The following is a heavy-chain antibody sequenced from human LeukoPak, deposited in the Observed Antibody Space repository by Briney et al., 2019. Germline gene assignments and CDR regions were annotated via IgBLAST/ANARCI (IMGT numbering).Heavy chain of an antibody. CDR1: GFTFSSYA. V-gene: IGHV3-23*01. Sequence: GGSLRLSCAASGFTFSSYAMSWVRQAPGKGLEWVSAISGSGGSTYYADSVKGRFTISRDNSKNTLYLQMNSLRAEDTAVYYCAEEGLDYVWGSYRWTFDYWGQGTLVTVSS. D-gene: IGHD3-16*02. J-gene: IGHJ4*02. CDR2: ISGSGGST. CDR3: AEEGLDYVWGSYRWTFDY.